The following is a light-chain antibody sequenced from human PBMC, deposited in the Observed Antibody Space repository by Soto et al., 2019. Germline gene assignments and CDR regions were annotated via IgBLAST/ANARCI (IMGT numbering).Light chain of an antibody. CDR1: SSDVGTYKY. CDR3: SSYTNTFTLIV. CDR2: EVS. Sequence: QSALTQPASVSGSPGQSITISCTGTSSDVGTYKYVSWYQQHPGKAPKLIIYEVSNRPSGVSNRFSGSKSGNTASLTISGLQAEDEADYYCSSYTNTFTLIVFGTGTKLTVL. V-gene: IGLV2-14*01. J-gene: IGLJ1*01.